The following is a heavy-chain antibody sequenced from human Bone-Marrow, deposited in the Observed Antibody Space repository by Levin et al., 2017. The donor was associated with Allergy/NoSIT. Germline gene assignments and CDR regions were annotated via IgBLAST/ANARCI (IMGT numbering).Heavy chain of an antibody. CDR2: IVPRLNIR. V-gene: IGHV1-69*04. CDR1: GGAFPPLL. J-gene: IGHJ5*02. CDR3: ATVHPSRTGLVNDYFDP. Sequence: GSSLPVSCPASGGAFPPLLISWVRQAPGHALEWMGRIVPRLNIRNYSQKFQERITLSADTSTSTAYMEVSSLRSEDTALYYCATVHPSRTGLVNDYFDPWGQGTLVTVAS. D-gene: IGHD1-1*01.